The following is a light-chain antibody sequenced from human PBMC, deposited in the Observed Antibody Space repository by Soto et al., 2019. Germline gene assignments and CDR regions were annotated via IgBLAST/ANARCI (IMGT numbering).Light chain of an antibody. J-gene: IGKJ5*01. V-gene: IGKV2D-29*02. CDR3: MQSTQLPPT. CDR1: QSLLHITGETF. Sequence: DVVMTQTPLSLSVAPGQPASISCKSSQSLLHITGETFLFWYLQKPGQSPQILIYEVSTRVYGVPDRFSGSGSGTDFTLEIRRLETDDVGIYYCMQSTQLPPTFGEGTRLGIE. CDR2: EVS.